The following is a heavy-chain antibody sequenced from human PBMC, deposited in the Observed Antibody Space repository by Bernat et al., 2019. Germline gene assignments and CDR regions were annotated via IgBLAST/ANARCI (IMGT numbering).Heavy chain of an antibody. J-gene: IGHJ6*02. CDR1: GYTFTSYG. CDR3: ARPNAFYYCYGMDV. V-gene: IGHV1-18*01. Sequence: QLVQSGPEVKKPGASVKVSCKASGYTFTSYGISWVRQAPGQGLEWMGWISDYNGNTNYAQKLQGRVTMTTDAATSTAYMELRSLRSDDTAVYYCARPNAFYYCYGMDVWGQGTTVTVSS. CDR2: ISDYNGNT.